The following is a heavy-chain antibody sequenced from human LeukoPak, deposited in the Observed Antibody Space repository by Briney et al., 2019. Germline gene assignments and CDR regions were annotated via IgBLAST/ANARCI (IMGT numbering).Heavy chain of an antibody. CDR2: LNWNGAST. Sequence: GGSLRLSCAASGFTFSSYAMSWVRQAPGKGLEWVSGLNWNGASTGYADSVKGRFTISRDNAKNSLYLQMNSLRAEDTAVYYCARGSSSWMVYFDYWGQGTLVTVSS. V-gene: IGHV3-20*04. J-gene: IGHJ4*02. CDR3: ARGSSSWMVYFDY. CDR1: GFTFSSYA. D-gene: IGHD6-13*01.